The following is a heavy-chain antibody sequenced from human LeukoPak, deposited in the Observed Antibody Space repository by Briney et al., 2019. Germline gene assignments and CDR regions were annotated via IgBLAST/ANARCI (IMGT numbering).Heavy chain of an antibody. CDR1: GGSISSGGYY. CDR3: ASTCSGGSCYYVY. D-gene: IGHD2-15*01. J-gene: IGHJ4*02. Sequence: SETLSLTCTVSGGSISSGGYYWRWIRQHPGKGLEWIGYIYYSGSTYYNPSLKSRVTISVDTSKNQFSLKLSSVTAADTAVYYCASTCSGGSCYYVYWGQGTLVTVSS. V-gene: IGHV4-31*03. CDR2: IYYSGST.